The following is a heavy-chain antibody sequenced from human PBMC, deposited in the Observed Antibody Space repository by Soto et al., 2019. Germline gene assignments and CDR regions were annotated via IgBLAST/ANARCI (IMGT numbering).Heavy chain of an antibody. J-gene: IGHJ4*02. V-gene: IGHV3-23*01. CDR2: ISGSGGNT. D-gene: IGHD6-19*01. Sequence: EVQLLESGGGLVQPGGSLRLSCAASGFTFSSYAMSWVRQAPGKGLEWVSAISGSGGNTYYADSVKGRFTISRDNSKNTVYLLMSSLRAEDTAVYYCAKEGGRGRGCFDYWGQGTLVTVSS. CDR3: AKEGGRGRGCFDY. CDR1: GFTFSSYA.